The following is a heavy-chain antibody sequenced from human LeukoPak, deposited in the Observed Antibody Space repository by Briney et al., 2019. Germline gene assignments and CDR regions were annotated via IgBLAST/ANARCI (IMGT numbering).Heavy chain of an antibody. CDR1: GGTFSSYT. Sequence: SVKVSCKASGGTFSSYTISWVRQAPGQGLEWMGRIIPILGIANYAQKFQGRVTITADKSTSTAYMELSSLRSEDTAVYYCARVTHYYDSSGYCYWGQGTLVTVSS. CDR2: IIPILGIA. J-gene: IGHJ4*02. D-gene: IGHD3-22*01. V-gene: IGHV1-69*02. CDR3: ARVTHYYDSSGYCY.